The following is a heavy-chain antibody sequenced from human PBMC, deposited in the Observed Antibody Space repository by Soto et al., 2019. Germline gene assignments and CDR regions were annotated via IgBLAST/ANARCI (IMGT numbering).Heavy chain of an antibody. V-gene: IGHV3-53*01. J-gene: IGHJ6*02. D-gene: IGHD3-10*01. CDR1: GFTVSSNY. Sequence: PGGSLRLSCAASGFTVSSNYMSWVRQAPGKGLEWVSVIYSGGSTYYADSVKGRFTISRDNSKNTLYLQMNSLRAEDTAVYYCARPSSAMVRGVITQDYYYYGMDVWGQGTTVTVFS. CDR3: ARPSSAMVRGVITQDYYYYGMDV. CDR2: IYSGGST.